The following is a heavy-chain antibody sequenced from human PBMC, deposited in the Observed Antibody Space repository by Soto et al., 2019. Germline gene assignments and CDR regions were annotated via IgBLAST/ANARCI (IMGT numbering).Heavy chain of an antibody. CDR1: GFTVSSHA. V-gene: IGHV3-23*01. Sequence: EVQVLESGGGLVQPGGSLRLSCEGSGFTVSSHAMTWIRQAPGKGPEWVSTITADGGTYYADSVKGRFAMSRDTSEITLYLQMNRLGAEDTAAYFCAPHVSCSGGSCQYDAFAIRGQGTMVTVSS. D-gene: IGHD2-15*01. J-gene: IGHJ3*02. CDR3: APHVSCSGGSCQYDAFAI. CDR2: ITADGGT.